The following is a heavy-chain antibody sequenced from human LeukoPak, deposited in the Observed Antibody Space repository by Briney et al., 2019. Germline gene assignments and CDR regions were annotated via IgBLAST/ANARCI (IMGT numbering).Heavy chain of an antibody. CDR2: ISAYNGNT. V-gene: IGHV1-18*01. CDR3: AREGQQLVLGGGYYYGMDV. D-gene: IGHD6-13*01. Sequence: ASVKVSCKASGYTFTSYGISWVRQAPGQGLEWMGWISAYNGNTNCAQKLQGRVTMTTDTSTSTAYMELRSLRSDDTAVYYCAREGQQLVLGGGYYYGMDVWGQGTTVTVSS. CDR1: GYTFTSYG. J-gene: IGHJ6*02.